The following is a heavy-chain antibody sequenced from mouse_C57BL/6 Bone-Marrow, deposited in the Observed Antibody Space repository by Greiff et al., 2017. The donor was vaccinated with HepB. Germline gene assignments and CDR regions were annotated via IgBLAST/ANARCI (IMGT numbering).Heavy chain of an antibody. Sequence: DVHLVESGGGLVQPKGSLKLSCAASGFSFNTYAMNWVRQAPGKGLEWVARIRSKSNNYATYYADSVKDRFTISRDDSESMLYLQMNNLKTEDTAMYYCVRQGVTTLFFDYWGQGTTLTVSS. CDR3: VRQGVTTLFFDY. CDR1: GFSFNTYA. J-gene: IGHJ2*01. CDR2: IRSKSNNYAT. V-gene: IGHV10-1*01. D-gene: IGHD2-2*01.